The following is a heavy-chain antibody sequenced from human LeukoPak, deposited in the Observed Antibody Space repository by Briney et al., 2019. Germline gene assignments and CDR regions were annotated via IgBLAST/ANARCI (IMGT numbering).Heavy chain of an antibody. CDR2: IIPIFGTA. J-gene: IGHJ3*02. CDR3: AKDYYGSGRPFDI. D-gene: IGHD3-10*01. V-gene: IGHV1-69*06. Sequence: ASVKVSCKASGGTFSSYAISWVRQAPGQGLEWMGGIIPIFGTANYAQKFQGRVTITADKSTSTAYMELSSLRSEDTAVYYCAKDYYGSGRPFDIWGQGTMVTVSS. CDR1: GGTFSSYA.